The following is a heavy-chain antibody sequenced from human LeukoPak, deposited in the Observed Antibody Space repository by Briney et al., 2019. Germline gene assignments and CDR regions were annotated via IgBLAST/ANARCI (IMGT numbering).Heavy chain of an antibody. V-gene: IGHV3-23*01. CDR2: ISGSGGST. Sequence: GGSLRLSCAASGFTFSSYWMSWVRQAPGKGLEWVSAISGSGGSTYYADSVKGRFTISRDNSKNTLYLQMNSLRAEDTAVYYCAKDVRPAQNYFDYWGQGTLVTVSS. J-gene: IGHJ4*02. CDR1: GFTFSSYW. CDR3: AKDVRPAQNYFDY.